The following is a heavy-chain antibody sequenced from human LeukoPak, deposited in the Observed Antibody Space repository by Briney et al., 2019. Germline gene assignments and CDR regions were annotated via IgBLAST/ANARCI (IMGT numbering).Heavy chain of an antibody. D-gene: IGHD1-7*01. CDR2: IYYSGST. CDR1: GGSISSGDYY. V-gene: IGHV4-30-4*08. J-gene: IGHJ3*02. Sequence: PSETLSLTCTVSGGSISSGDYYWSWIRQPPGKGLEWIGYIYYSGSTYYNPSLKSRVTISVDTSKNQFSLKLSSVTAADTAVYYCARPGTGTTAFDIWGQGTMVTVSS. CDR3: ARPGTGTTAFDI.